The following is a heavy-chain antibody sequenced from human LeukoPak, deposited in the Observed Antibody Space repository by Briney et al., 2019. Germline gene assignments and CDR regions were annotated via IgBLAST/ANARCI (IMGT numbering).Heavy chain of an antibody. Sequence: GGSLRLSCAASGFTFSSYEMNWVRQAPEKGLEWVSYISSSGSTIYYADSVKGRFTISRDNAKNSLYLQMNSLRVEDTAVYYCARVRGDSSSWSSDYWGQGTLVTVSS. CDR2: ISSSGSTI. V-gene: IGHV3-48*03. J-gene: IGHJ4*02. D-gene: IGHD6-13*01. CDR1: GFTFSSYE. CDR3: ARVRGDSSSWSSDY.